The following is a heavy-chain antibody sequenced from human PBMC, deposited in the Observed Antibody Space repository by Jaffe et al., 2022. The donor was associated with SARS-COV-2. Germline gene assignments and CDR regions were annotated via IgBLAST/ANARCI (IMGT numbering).Heavy chain of an antibody. V-gene: IGHV3-23*04. J-gene: IGHJ4*02. CDR2: IGSGGYT. D-gene: IGHD6-19*01. CDR3: ARVEYGRGWDY. Sequence: EVQLVESGGGLVQPGGSLRLSCAASGFTFSNYGMNWVRQAPGKGLEWVSGIGSGGYTYYPETAKGRFTISRDNSKNTVYLQMNSLRAEDTAVYYCARVEYGRGWDYWGQGSLVFVSS. CDR1: GFTFSNYG.